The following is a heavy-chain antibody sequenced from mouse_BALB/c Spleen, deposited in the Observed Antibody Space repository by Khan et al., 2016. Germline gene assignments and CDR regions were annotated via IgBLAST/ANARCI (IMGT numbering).Heavy chain of an antibody. D-gene: IGHD2-3*01. CDR3: ARRRGYLSAMDY. Sequence: QIQLVQSGPELKKPGETVKISCKASGYTFTNYGMNWVKQAPGKGLKWMGWINTYTGEPTYADDFKGRFAFSLETSASTAYLQINNLKNEDMAIYDCARRRGYLSAMDYWGQGTSVTISS. V-gene: IGHV9-1*02. J-gene: IGHJ4*01. CDR1: GYTFTNYG. CDR2: INTYTGEP.